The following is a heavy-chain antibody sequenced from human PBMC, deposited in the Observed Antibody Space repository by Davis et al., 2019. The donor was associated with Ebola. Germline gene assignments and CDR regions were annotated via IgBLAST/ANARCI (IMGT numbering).Heavy chain of an antibody. D-gene: IGHD3-9*01. CDR3: ARRGRVGYYDILTGYYSGWFDP. V-gene: IGHV5-51*01. Sequence: GESLKISCNGSGYSCTSYWNGWGRQLPGKVLELMGIIYPGDSYTRYSPSFQGHVTISANKSTSTAYLQWSSLKASDTAMYYCARRGRVGYYDILTGYYSGWFDPWGQGTLVTVSS. CDR2: IYPGDSYT. CDR1: GYSCTSYW. J-gene: IGHJ5*02.